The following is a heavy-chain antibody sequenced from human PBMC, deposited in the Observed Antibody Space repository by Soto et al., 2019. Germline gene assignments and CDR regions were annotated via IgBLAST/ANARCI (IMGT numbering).Heavy chain of an antibody. Sequence: QVQLVQSGAEVKKPGSSVRVSCKASGDTFTGHAITWVRQAPAQGLEWLGVITPLLVTANYAPNFQGRVTITADDSATTTFLDLTSLKFDDTAVYYCARLRLEPEGANIPLMFGLDVWGQGTTVTVSS. CDR3: ARLRLEPEGANIPLMFGLDV. D-gene: IGHD2-8*01. CDR1: GDTFTGHA. V-gene: IGHV1-69*01. J-gene: IGHJ6*02. CDR2: ITPLLVTA.